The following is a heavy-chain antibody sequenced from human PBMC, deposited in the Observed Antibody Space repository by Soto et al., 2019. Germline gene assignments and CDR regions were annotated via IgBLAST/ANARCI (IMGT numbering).Heavy chain of an antibody. V-gene: IGHV3-23*01. CDR3: ANGPGSGWPRGVDY. CDR2: ISDSGGST. Sequence: EVQLLESGGGLVQPGGSLRLSCEASGSTFSNNAMNWVRQAQGRGLEWVPAISDSGGSTYYADSVKGRFIISRDNSKNTLYLQMNSLRAEDTAVYYCANGPGSGWPRGVDYWGQGTLVTVSS. J-gene: IGHJ4*02. D-gene: IGHD6-19*01. CDR1: GSTFSNNA.